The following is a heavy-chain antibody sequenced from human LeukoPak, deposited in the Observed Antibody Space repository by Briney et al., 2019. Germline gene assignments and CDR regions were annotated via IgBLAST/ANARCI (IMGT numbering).Heavy chain of an antibody. V-gene: IGHV3-64*01. CDR2: ISSNGGST. CDR1: GFTFSSYA. D-gene: IGHD4-17*01. J-gene: IGHJ4*02. Sequence: GGSLRLSCAASGFTFSSYAMHWVRQAPGKGLDYVSAISSNGGSTYYAISVKGRFTISRDNSKNTLYLQMGSLRAEDMAVYYCARDGGTVTPYFDYWGQGTLVTVSS. CDR3: ARDGGTVTPYFDY.